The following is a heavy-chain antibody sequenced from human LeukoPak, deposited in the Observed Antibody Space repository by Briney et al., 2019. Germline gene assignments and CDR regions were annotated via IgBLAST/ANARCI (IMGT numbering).Heavy chain of an antibody. J-gene: IGHJ4*02. D-gene: IGHD3-22*01. CDR2: IYDSGST. Sequence: PSETLSLTCTVSGGSISSYYWSWLRQTPGKGLEYIGYIYDSGSTNYNPSLKSRVTISVDTSKNQFSLQLSSVTAADTAVYYCAWYDSRGDYYFDYWGQGTLVTVSS. CDR1: GGSISSYY. V-gene: IGHV4-59*01. CDR3: AWYDSRGDYYFDY.